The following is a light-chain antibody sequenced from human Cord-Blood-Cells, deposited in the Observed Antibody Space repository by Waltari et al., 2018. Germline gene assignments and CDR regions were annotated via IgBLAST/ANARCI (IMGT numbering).Light chain of an antibody. J-gene: IGLJ2*01. CDR3: SSYTSSSTLV. CDR1: SSDVGGYNY. CDR2: S. V-gene: IGLV2-14*01. Sequence: QSALTQPASVSGSPGQSITISCTGTSSDVGGYNYVSKRPSGVSNRFSGSKSGNTASLTISGLQAEDEADYSCSSYTSSSTLVFGGGTKLTVL.